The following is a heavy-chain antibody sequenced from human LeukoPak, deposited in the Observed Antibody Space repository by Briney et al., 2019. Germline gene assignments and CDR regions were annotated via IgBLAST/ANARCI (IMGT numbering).Heavy chain of an antibody. J-gene: IGHJ5*02. CDR1: GGPFFSYT. CDR3: ARGPSKVSARPRGWFDP. D-gene: IGHD6-6*01. CDR2: ISPVHGIA. V-gene: IGHV1-69*02. Sequence: ASVKVSCKAAGGPFFSYTINWVRQAPGQGLEWMGRISPVHGIANYTQKFQGRLTITADKSTSTAYMELSSLRSEDTAVYYCARGPSKVSARPRGWFDPWGQGTLVTVSS.